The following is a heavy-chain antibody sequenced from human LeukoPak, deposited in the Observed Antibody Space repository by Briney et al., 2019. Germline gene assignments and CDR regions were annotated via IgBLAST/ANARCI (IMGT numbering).Heavy chain of an antibody. CDR1: RFTFRSYA. V-gene: IGHV3-23*01. J-gene: IGHJ4*02. CDR3: AKDRVCSGGSCYFDY. CDR2: ISGSGDTT. D-gene: IGHD2-15*01. Sequence: GGSLRLSCAASRFTFRSYAMSWVRQAPGKGLEWVSGISGSGDTTFYADSVKGRFTISRDNSKNTLYLQMNSLRAEDTAVYYCAKDRVCSGGSCYFDYWGQGTLVTVSS.